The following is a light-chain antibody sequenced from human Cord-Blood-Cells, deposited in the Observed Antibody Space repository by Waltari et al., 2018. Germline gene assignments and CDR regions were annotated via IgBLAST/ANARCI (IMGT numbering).Light chain of an antibody. Sequence: QSALTQPRSVSGSPGQSVTISCTGTSSDVVGYNYVSWYQQHPAKAPTLMIYDVSKRPSGVPDRFSGSKSGNTASLTISGLQAEDEADYYCCSYAGSYTLVFGGGTKLTVL. J-gene: IGLJ3*02. V-gene: IGLV2-11*01. CDR2: DVS. CDR3: CSYAGSYTLV. CDR1: SSDVVGYNY.